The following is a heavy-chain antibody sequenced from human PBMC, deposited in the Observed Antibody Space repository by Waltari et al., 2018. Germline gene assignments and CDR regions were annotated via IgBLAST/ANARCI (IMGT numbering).Heavy chain of an antibody. Sequence: QVQLQESGPGLVKPSETLSLTCTVSGGSISSYYWSWIRQPAGKGLEWIGRIYTSGSPNYNPPLKSRGTMSVDTSKNQFSLKLSSVTAADTAVYYCARNYDFWSGYPVSGPYYYMDVWGKGTTVTISS. D-gene: IGHD3-3*01. V-gene: IGHV4-4*07. CDR1: GGSISSYY. CDR2: IYTSGSP. J-gene: IGHJ6*03. CDR3: ARNYDFWSGYPVSGPYYYMDV.